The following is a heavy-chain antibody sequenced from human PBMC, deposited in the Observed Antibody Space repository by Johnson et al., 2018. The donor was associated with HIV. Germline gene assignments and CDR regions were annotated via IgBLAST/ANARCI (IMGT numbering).Heavy chain of an antibody. CDR2: IYSGGST. J-gene: IGHJ3*02. V-gene: IGHV3-66*01. D-gene: IGHD5-24*01. CDR3: ARGLGWLQFDGAFDI. CDR1: GFTVSSNY. Sequence: EVRLVESGGGLVQPGGSLRLSCASSGFTVSSNYMSWVRQAPGKGLEWVSVIYSGGSTYYADSVKGRFTISRDNSKNTLYLQMNSLRAEDTAVYYCARGLGWLQFDGAFDIWGQGTMVTVSS.